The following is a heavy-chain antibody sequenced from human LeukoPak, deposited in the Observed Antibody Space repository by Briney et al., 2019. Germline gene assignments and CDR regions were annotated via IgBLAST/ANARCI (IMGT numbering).Heavy chain of an antibody. CDR1: GYTFTSYG. J-gene: IGHJ5*02. D-gene: IGHD6-13*01. CDR2: ISAYNGNT. V-gene: IGHV1-18*01. CDR3: ARASRGGGYSSSWYRRGSNWFDP. Sequence: ASVKVSCKASGYTFTSYGISWVRQAPGQGLEWMGWISAYNGNTNYAQKLQGRVTMTTDTSTSTAYMGLRSLRSDDTAVYYCARASRGGGYSSSWYRRGSNWFDPWGQGTLVTVSS.